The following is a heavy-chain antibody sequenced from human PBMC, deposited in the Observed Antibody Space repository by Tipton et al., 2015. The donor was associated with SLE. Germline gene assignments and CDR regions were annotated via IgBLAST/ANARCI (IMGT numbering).Heavy chain of an antibody. Sequence: TLSLTCTVSGGSISSSSYYWGWIRQPPGKGLEWIGSIHYSGSTSYNSSLESRVTISIDTSKSQFSLKLTSVTAADTAVYYCARDWGGEALDFWGQGTLVTVSS. CDR1: GGSISSSSYY. CDR2: IHYSGST. V-gene: IGHV4-39*07. D-gene: IGHD2-21*01. CDR3: ARDWGGEALDF. J-gene: IGHJ4*02.